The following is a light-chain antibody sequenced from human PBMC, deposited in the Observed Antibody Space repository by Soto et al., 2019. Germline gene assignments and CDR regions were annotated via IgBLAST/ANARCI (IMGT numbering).Light chain of an antibody. CDR3: QQYNKWPLT. J-gene: IGKJ4*01. CDR1: QSVSNN. V-gene: IGKV3-15*01. CDR2: HAS. Sequence: EIVMTQSPATLSVSPGERATLSCRVSQSVSNNLAWYQQKPGQAPRLLIYHASTRATGIPARFSGSGSGTEFTLTISGLQSEDFAVYYCQQYNKWPLTFGGGTKVEIK.